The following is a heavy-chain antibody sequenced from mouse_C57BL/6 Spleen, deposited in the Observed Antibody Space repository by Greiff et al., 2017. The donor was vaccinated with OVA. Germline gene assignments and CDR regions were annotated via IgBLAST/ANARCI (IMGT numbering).Heavy chain of an antibody. CDR2: ISNLAYSI. Sequence: EVKLVESGGGLVQPGGSLKLSCAASGFTFSDYGMAWVRQAPRKGPEWVAFISNLAYSIYYADTVTGRFTISRANAKNTLYLEMSSLRSEDTAMYYCARHYGYDYWYFDVWGTGTTVTVSS. CDR3: ARHYGYDYWYFDV. V-gene: IGHV5-15*04. J-gene: IGHJ1*03. D-gene: IGHD2-2*01. CDR1: GFTFSDYG.